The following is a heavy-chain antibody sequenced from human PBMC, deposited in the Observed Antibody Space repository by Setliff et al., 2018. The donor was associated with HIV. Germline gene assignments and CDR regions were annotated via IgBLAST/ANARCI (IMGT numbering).Heavy chain of an antibody. CDR1: GFTFSSYA. V-gene: IGHV3-15*01. Sequence: GGSLRLSCVASGFTFSSYAMSWVRQAPGKGLEWVGRIKTKTGVGTTDYAAPVKGRFTISRDDSKSMLYLQMNSLKTEDTAVYYCTTSWITDGYTFGPRKYYFDHWGRGTLVTVSS. D-gene: IGHD5-18*01. CDR3: TTSWITDGYTFGPRKYYFDH. CDR2: IKTKTGVGTT. J-gene: IGHJ4*02.